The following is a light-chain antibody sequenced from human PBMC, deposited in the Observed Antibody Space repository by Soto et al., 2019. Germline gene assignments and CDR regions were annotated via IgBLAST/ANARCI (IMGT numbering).Light chain of an antibody. CDR3: NSYVAGSNA. J-gene: IGLJ1*01. V-gene: IGLV1-40*01. CDR1: SSNIGAGYD. Sequence: QSVLTQPPSVSGAPGQRVTISCTGSSSNIGAGYDVHWYQQLPGTAPKLLISDNNNRPSGVPDRFSGSKSGSTASLTVSGLQTEDEADYYCNSYVAGSNAFGTGTKVTVL. CDR2: DNN.